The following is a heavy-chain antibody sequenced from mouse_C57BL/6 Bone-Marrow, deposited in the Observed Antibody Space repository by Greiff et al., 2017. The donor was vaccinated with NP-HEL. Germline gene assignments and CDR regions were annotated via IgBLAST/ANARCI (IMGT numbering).Heavy chain of an antibody. D-gene: IGHD1-1*01. CDR3: ALRSHYAMDY. V-gene: IGHV1-55*01. Sequence: QVHVKQPGAELVKPGASVKMSCKASGYTFTSYWITWVKQRPGQGLEWIGDIYPGSGSTNYNEKFKSKATLTVDTSSSTAYMQLSSLTSEDSAVYYCALRSHYAMDYWGQGTSVTVSS. CDR2: IYPGSGST. J-gene: IGHJ4*01. CDR1: GYTFTSYW.